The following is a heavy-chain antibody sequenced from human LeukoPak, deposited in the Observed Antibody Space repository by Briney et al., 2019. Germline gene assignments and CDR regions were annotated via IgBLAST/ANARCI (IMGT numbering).Heavy chain of an antibody. D-gene: IGHD3-10*01. Sequence: ASVKVSCKASGYTFTGYYMHWVRQAPGQGLEWMGWINPNSGGTNYAQKFQGWVTMTRDTSISTAYMELSRLRSDDTAVYYCAREGYYGSGSEFDYWGQGTLVTVSS. CDR3: AREGYYGSGSEFDY. V-gene: IGHV1-2*04. CDR1: GYTFTGYY. J-gene: IGHJ4*02. CDR2: INPNSGGT.